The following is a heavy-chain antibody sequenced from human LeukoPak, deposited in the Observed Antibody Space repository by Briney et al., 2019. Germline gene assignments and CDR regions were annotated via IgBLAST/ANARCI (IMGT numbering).Heavy chain of an antibody. CDR1: GASISDYF. V-gene: IGHV4-4*07. Sequence: SETLSLTCTVSGASISDYFWSWIRQSAGKGLEWIGRIYIGGSTHYNPSLKSRVTLSIDTSKNQFSLKRSSVTAADTAVYYCARLGYNSGPGDFWGQGTLVTVSS. CDR2: IYIGGST. CDR3: ARLGYNSGPGDF. D-gene: IGHD6-19*01. J-gene: IGHJ4*02.